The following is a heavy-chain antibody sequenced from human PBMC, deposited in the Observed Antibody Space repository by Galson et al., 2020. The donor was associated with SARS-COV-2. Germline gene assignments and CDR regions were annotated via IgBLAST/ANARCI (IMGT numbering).Heavy chain of an antibody. Sequence: SGPKLVNPTQTLTLTCNYSGFSLSSSGMCVSWIRQPPGKALEWIARNNWHGNKHYNTSLKTRFTITKHTSKNPVVLTMTNMDPVDTDTYYCALTWITGTTIRTVAYWGQGPLVTVS. CDR2: NNWHGNK. CDR3: ALTWITGTTIRTVAY. D-gene: IGHD2-8*02. CDR1: GFSLSSSGMC. V-gene: IGHV2-70*10. J-gene: IGHJ4*02.